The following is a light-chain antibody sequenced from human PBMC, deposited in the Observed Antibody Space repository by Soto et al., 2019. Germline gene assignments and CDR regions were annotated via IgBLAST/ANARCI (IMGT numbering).Light chain of an antibody. V-gene: IGLV2-8*01. CDR1: SSDVGGYDY. Sequence: QSALTQPPSASGSPGQSVTISCTGTSSDVGGYDYVSWYQQHPGKAPKLIIYEVTERPSGVPDRFSGSKSGNTASLTVSGLQAEDEADYYCSSYAGSNKFVFGGGTKVTVL. J-gene: IGLJ2*01. CDR2: EVT. CDR3: SSYAGSNKFV.